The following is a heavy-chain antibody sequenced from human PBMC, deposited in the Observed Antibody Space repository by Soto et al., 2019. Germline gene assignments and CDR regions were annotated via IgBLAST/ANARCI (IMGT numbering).Heavy chain of an antibody. CDR2: IDPSDSYT. CDR3: ARERGVQQWLALAGFDP. D-gene: IGHD6-19*01. Sequence: EVQLVQSGAEVKKPGESLRISCKGSGYSFTSYWISWVRQMPGKGLEWMGRIDPSDSYTNYSPSFQGHVTISADKSISTAYLQWSSLKASDTAMYYCARERGVQQWLALAGFDPWGQGTLVTVSS. J-gene: IGHJ5*02. CDR1: GYSFTSYW. V-gene: IGHV5-10-1*03.